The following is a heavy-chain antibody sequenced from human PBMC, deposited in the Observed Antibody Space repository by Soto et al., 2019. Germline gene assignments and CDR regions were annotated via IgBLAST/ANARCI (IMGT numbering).Heavy chain of an antibody. CDR2: IHHSGSI. CDR3: AREDDGGDSLDV. V-gene: IGHV4-30-4*08. CDR1: GDSISSDYYH. Sequence: LSLTCTVSGDSISSDYYHWTWIRQSPGKGLEWIGYIHHSGSILYNPSLKGRVTISVDTSKNQFSLHLSSVTAADTAVYLCAREDDGGDSLDVWGQGTTVTVSS. D-gene: IGHD2-21*02. J-gene: IGHJ6*02.